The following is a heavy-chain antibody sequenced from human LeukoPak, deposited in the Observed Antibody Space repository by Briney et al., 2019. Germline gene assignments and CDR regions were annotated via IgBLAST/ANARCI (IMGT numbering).Heavy chain of an antibody. CDR1: GFTFSSYW. J-gene: IGHJ4*02. CDR2: IKQVGSEK. CDR3: AREGTHYGSGSYFGY. D-gene: IGHD3-10*01. Sequence: GGSLRLSCAASGFTFSSYWMSWVRQAPGKGLEWVANIKQVGSEKYYVDSVKGRFTISRDNAKNSLYLQMNSLRAEDTAVYYCAREGTHYGSGSYFGYWGQGTLVTVSS. V-gene: IGHV3-7*01.